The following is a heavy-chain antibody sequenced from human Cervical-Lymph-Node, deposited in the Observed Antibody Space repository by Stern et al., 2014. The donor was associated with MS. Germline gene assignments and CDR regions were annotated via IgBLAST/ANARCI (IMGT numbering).Heavy chain of an antibody. Sequence: EDHLVESGRALVQPGGSLRLSCAAPGLTFSRNFMSWVRQAPGKELAWVANIDLNGGEKNYADSVEGRFTISRDNAKNSLYLQMNSLRVEDTALYYCAGGTGWLQPHWGQGTLVTVS. CDR3: AGGTGWLQPH. J-gene: IGHJ4*02. V-gene: IGHV3-7*01. CDR2: IDLNGGEK. D-gene: IGHD5-24*01. CDR1: GLTFSRNF.